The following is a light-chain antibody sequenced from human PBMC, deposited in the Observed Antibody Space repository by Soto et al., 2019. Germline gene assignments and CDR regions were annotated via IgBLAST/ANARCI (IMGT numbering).Light chain of an antibody. CDR1: QSISSY. Sequence: DIQMTQSPSSLSASVGDRVTITCRASQSISSYLNWYQQKPGKAPKLLIYAASSLQSGVPSRFRGSGSGTDFTLTISSLQPEDVATYYCQQSYSTPLNLGGGTKGEIK. CDR2: AAS. V-gene: IGKV1-39*01. J-gene: IGKJ4*01. CDR3: QQSYSTPLN.